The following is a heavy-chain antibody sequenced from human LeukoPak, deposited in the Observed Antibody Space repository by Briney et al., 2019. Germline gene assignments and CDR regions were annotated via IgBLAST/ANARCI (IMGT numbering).Heavy chain of an antibody. CDR2: ISGRGDYT. Sequence: PGGSLRLSCPASGFSLSDYYMSWIRQAPGKGLEWVSYISGRGDYTNYADSVKGRFTISRDSAKKSLYLQMSSLRDEDTAVYFCARGRYSTSPLDYWGQGTLVTVSS. CDR3: ARGRYSTSPLDY. D-gene: IGHD6-6*01. CDR1: GFSLSDYY. J-gene: IGHJ4*02. V-gene: IGHV3-11*06.